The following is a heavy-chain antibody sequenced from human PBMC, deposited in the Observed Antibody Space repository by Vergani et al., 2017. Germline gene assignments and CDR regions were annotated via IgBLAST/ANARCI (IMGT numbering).Heavy chain of an antibody. V-gene: IGHV4-34*01. D-gene: IGHD5-18*01. CDR1: GGSFSGYY. Sequence: QVQLQQWGAGLLKPSETLSLTCAVYGGSFSGYYWSWIRQPPGKGLEWIGEINHSGSTNYNPSLKSRVTISVDTSKKQFSLKLSSVTAADTAVYYCARGRRGYSADYYYYYYMDVWGKGTTVTVSS. CDR2: INHSGST. J-gene: IGHJ6*03. CDR3: ARGRRGYSADYYYYYYMDV.